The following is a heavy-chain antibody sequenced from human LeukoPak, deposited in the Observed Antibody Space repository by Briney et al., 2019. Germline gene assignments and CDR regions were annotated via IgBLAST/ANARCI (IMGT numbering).Heavy chain of an antibody. CDR2: IRYDGSNK. Sequence: PGGSLGLSCAASGFTFSSYGMHWVRQAPGKGLEWVAFIRYDGSNKYYADSVKGRFTISRDNSKNTLYLQMNSLRAEDTAVYYCATTYGANDYSNFKMEYYFDYWGQGTLVTVSS. CDR1: GFTFSSYG. D-gene: IGHD4-11*01. V-gene: IGHV3-30*02. J-gene: IGHJ4*02. CDR3: ATTYGANDYSNFKMEYYFDY.